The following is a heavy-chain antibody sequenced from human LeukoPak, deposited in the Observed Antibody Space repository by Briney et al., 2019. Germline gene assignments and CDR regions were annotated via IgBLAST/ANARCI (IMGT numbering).Heavy chain of an antibody. J-gene: IGHJ4*02. D-gene: IGHD4-17*01. V-gene: IGHV3-74*01. CDR2: INPDGSIT. CDR1: GFTFSGYW. Sequence: PGRSLRLSCAASGFTFSGYWIHWVRQAPGKGLVWVARINPDGSITSYADSVKGRITISRDNAKNTLYLQMHSLRAEDTAVYYCARDFHGDHDYWGQGTLVTVSS. CDR3: ARDFHGDHDY.